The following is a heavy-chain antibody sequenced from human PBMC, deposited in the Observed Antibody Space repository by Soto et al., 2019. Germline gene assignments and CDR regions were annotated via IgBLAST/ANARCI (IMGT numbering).Heavy chain of an antibody. CDR3: ARAPYYYDSSGWSYYYGMDV. D-gene: IGHD3-22*01. CDR1: GGSISSGDYY. CDR2: IYYSGST. V-gene: IGHV4-30-4*01. J-gene: IGHJ6*02. Sequence: QVQLQESGPGLVKPSQTLSLTCTVSGGSISSGDYYWSWIRQPPGKGLEWIGYIYYSGSTYYNPSLKSRVTISVDTSKNQFSLKLSSVTAADTAVYYCARAPYYYDSSGWSYYYGMDVWGQGTTVTVSS.